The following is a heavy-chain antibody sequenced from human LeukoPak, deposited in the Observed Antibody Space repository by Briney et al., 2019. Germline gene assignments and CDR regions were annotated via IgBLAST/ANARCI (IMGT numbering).Heavy chain of an antibody. J-gene: IGHJ4*02. CDR3: ASSSPVVAATLRAPYFDY. D-gene: IGHD2-15*01. V-gene: IGHV4-38-2*02. Sequence: PSETLSLTCTVSGYSISSGYYWGWIRQPPGKGLEWIGSIYHSGSTYYNPSLKSRVTISVDTSKNQFSLKLSSVTAADTAVYYCASSSPVVAATLRAPYFDYWGQGTLVTVSS. CDR1: GYSISSGYY. CDR2: IYHSGST.